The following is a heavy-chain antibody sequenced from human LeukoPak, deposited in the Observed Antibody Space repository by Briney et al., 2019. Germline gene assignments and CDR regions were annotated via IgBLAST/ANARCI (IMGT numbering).Heavy chain of an antibody. CDR1: GFTFSGYS. J-gene: IGHJ4*02. Sequence: GGSLRLSCAASGFTFSGYSMNWVRQAPGKGLEWVSSITSSSTYIYYADSVKGRFTISRDNAKNSLYLQMNSLRAEDTAVYYCAREWTDKRYDILTGPGYWGQGTLVTVSS. V-gene: IGHV3-21*01. CDR3: AREWTDKRYDILTGPGY. D-gene: IGHD3-9*01. CDR2: ITSSSTYI.